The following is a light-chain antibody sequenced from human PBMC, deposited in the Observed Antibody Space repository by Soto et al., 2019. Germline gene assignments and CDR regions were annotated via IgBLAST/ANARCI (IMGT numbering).Light chain of an antibody. CDR2: LNSDGSH. V-gene: IGLV4-69*01. Sequence: QLVLTLSPSASASLGASVKLTCTLSSGHSSYAIAWHQQQPEKGPRYLMKLNSDGSHSKGDGIPDRFSGSSSGAERYLTISSLQSEDEADYYCQTWGTGIPPVVFGGGTKLTVL. CDR1: SGHSSYA. J-gene: IGLJ2*01. CDR3: QTWGTGIPPVV.